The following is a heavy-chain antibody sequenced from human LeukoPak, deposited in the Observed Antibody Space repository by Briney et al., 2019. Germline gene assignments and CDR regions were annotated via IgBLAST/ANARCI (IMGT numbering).Heavy chain of an antibody. D-gene: IGHD5-24*01. CDR2: IYTTGRT. Sequence: PSETLSLTCDVSGVSISSYWWSWVRKPAGKGLEWIGRIYTTGRTNYSPSFQSRVTMSIDMSKNHFSLTLRSVTAADTAVYYCARAGYTICAFHSDFWGQGAPVTVSS. CDR3: ARAGYTICAFHSDF. J-gene: IGHJ4*02. CDR1: GVSISSYW. V-gene: IGHV4-4*07.